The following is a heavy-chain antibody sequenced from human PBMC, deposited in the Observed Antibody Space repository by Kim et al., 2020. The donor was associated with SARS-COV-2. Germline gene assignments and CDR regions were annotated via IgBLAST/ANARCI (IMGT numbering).Heavy chain of an antibody. CDR1: GYSFTSYW. CDR3: ARLPVVPAAHNCFDP. J-gene: IGHJ5*02. CDR2: IYPGDSDT. Sequence: GESLKISCKGSGYSFTSYWIGWVRQMPGKGLEWMGIIYPGDSDTRYSPSFQGQVTISADKSISTAYLQWSSLKASDTAMYYCARLPVVPAAHNCFDPWGQGTLVTVSS. V-gene: IGHV5-51*01. D-gene: IGHD2-2*01.